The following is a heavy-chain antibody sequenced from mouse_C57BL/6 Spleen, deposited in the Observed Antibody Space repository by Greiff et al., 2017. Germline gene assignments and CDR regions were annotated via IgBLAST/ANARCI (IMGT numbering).Heavy chain of an antibody. D-gene: IGHD1-2*01. CDR1: GFNFKNTD. Sequence: EVQLLQSVAELVRPGASLKLSCTASGFNFKNTDMPWVRQTPDQSLEWIGRIDPASGNTKYPPKVQGRFTITADTSTNTPYLQLSSLTSEDTAIYYCAREYHSSWIAYWGQGTLVTVSA. CDR3: AREYHSSWIAY. CDR2: IDPASGNT. J-gene: IGHJ3*01. V-gene: IGHV14-3*01.